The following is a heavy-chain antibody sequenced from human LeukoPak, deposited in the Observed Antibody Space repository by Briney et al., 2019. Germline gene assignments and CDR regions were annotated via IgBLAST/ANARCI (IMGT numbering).Heavy chain of an antibody. CDR2: IYPGNSDT. CDR3: ARRDYYEGFDY. D-gene: IGHD3-22*01. CDR1: GYSFTSYR. Sequence: GESMLFSCTGSGYSFTSYRIGWVRPIPGEGLEWMGIIYPGNSDTKYSPSFQGQVTISADKSISTAYLQWSSLKASDTAMYYCARRDYYEGFDYWGQGTLVTVSS. V-gene: IGHV5-51*01. J-gene: IGHJ4*02.